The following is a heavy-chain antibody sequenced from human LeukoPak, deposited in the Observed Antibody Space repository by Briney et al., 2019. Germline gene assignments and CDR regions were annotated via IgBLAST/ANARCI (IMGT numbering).Heavy chain of an antibody. CDR2: IIPILGIA. V-gene: IGHV1-69*04. D-gene: IGHD3-22*01. CDR1: GGTFSSYA. CDR3: ARDSSKWLHDY. J-gene: IGHJ4*02. Sequence: SVKVSCKASGGTFSSYAISWVRQAPGQGLEWMGRIIPILGIANYAQKFQGRVTITADKSTSTAYMELSSLRSEDTAVYYCARDSSKWLHDYWGQGTLITVSS.